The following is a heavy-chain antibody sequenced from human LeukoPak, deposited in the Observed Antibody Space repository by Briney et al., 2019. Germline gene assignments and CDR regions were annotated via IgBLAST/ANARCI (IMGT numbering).Heavy chain of an antibody. V-gene: IGHV4-4*07. CDR1: GGSISSYY. CDR2: IYTSGTT. Sequence: PSETLSLTCTVSGGSISSYYWSWIRQPAGKGLEWIGRIYTSGTTNYNPSLKSRVTMSVDTSRNQLSLKLSSVTAADTAVYYCARESSWSGFFEMWGQGTMVTVSS. J-gene: IGHJ3*02. D-gene: IGHD6-13*01. CDR3: ARESSWSGFFEM.